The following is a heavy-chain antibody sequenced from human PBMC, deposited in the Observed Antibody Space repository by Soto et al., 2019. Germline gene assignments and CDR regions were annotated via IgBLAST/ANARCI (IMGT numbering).Heavy chain of an antibody. CDR2: IYYSGST. J-gene: IGHJ4*02. CDR3: ARHEHLPQCYFDY. V-gene: IGHV4-39*01. Sequence: QLQLQESGPGLVKPSETLSLTCTVSGGSISSSSYYWGWIRQPPGKGLEWIGSIYYSGSTYYNPSLKSRVTISVDTSKNQFSLKLSSVTAADTAVYYCARHEHLPQCYFDYWGQGTLVTVSS. CDR1: GGSISSSSYY. D-gene: IGHD6-19*01.